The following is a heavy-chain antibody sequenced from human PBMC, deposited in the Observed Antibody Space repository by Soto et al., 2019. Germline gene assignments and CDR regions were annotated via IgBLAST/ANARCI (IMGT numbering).Heavy chain of an antibody. Sequence: KGSGYSFAGYWITWVRQKPGKGLEWMGRIDPSDSQTYYSPSFRGHVTISVTKSITTVFLQWSSLRASDTAMYYCARQIYDSDTGPNFQYYFDSWGQGTPVTVSS. CDR1: GYSFAGYW. V-gene: IGHV5-10-1*01. CDR3: ARQIYDSDTGPNFQYYFDS. CDR2: IDPSDSQT. D-gene: IGHD3-22*01. J-gene: IGHJ4*02.